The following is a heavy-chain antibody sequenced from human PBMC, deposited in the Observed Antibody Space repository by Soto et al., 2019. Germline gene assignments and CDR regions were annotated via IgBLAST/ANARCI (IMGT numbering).Heavy chain of an antibody. CDR2: INHRGST. Sequence: SETLSLTCAVYGGSFSGYYWSWIRQPPGKGLEWIGEINHRGSTNYNPSLKSRVTISVDTSKNQFSLKLSSVTAADTAVYYCARGRGSVFGFWSGPTAYGMDVWGQGTPVTVSS. CDR3: ARGRGSVFGFWSGPTAYGMDV. D-gene: IGHD3-3*01. J-gene: IGHJ6*02. CDR1: GGSFSGYY. V-gene: IGHV4-34*01.